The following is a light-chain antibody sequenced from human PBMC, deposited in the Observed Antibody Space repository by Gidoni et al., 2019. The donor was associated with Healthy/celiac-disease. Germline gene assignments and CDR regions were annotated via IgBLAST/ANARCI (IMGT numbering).Light chain of an antibody. CDR3: QQYNNWPPELT. CDR1: QSVSSN. Sequence: IVMTPSPATLSVSPGERATLSCRASQSVSSNLAWYQQKPGQAPRLLIYGASTRATGIPARFSGSGSGTEFTLTISSLQSEDFAVYYCQQYNNWPPELTFGGGTKVEIK. V-gene: IGKV3-15*01. J-gene: IGKJ4*01. CDR2: GAS.